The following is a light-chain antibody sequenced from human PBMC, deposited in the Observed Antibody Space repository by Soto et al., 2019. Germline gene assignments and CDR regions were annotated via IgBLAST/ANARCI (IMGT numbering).Light chain of an antibody. J-gene: IGKJ3*01. Sequence: DIQMTQSPSSLSASVGDRVTITCRASQSISSYLNWYQQKPGKAPKLLIYAASSLQSGVPSRFSGSGTGTEFALTISSLQPADFATYYCQQSYSTPPIFTFGPGTKVDIK. CDR1: QSISSY. CDR3: QQSYSTPPIFT. CDR2: AAS. V-gene: IGKV1-39*01.